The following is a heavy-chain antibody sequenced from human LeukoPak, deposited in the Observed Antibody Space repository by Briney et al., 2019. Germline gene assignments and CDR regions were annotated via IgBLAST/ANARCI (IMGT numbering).Heavy chain of an antibody. CDR1: GGSISSSSYY. D-gene: IGHD4-4*01. V-gene: IGHV4-39*01. CDR3: ARWDYSNYVEAFDI. Sequence: SETLSLTCTVSGGSISSSSYYWGWIRQPPGNGLEWIGSIYYSGSTYYNPSLKSRVTISVDTSKNQFSLKLSSVTAADTAVYYCARWDYSNYVEAFDIWGQGTMVTVSS. J-gene: IGHJ3*02. CDR2: IYYSGST.